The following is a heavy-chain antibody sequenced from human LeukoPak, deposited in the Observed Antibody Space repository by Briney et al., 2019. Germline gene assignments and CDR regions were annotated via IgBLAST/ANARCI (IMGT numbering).Heavy chain of an antibody. Sequence: PGGSLRLSCAASGFTFSDYYMSWIRQAPGKGLEWVSYISSSGSTIYYADSVKGRFTISRDNAKNSLYLQMNSLRAEDTAVYYCASTVATKKEYCSSTSCYSFDYWGQGTLVTVSS. J-gene: IGHJ4*02. D-gene: IGHD2-2*01. V-gene: IGHV3-11*01. CDR1: GFTFSDYY. CDR3: ASTVATKKEYCSSTSCYSFDY. CDR2: ISSSGSTI.